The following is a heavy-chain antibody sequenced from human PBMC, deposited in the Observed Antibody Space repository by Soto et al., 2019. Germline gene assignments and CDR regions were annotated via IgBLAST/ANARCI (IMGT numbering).Heavy chain of an antibody. CDR1: GGTFSSYA. Sequence: QVQLVQSGAEVKKPGSSVKVSCKASGGTFSSYAISWVRQAPGQGLEWMGGTIPIFGTANYAQEFQGRVTITADESTSTAYMELSSRRSEDTAVYYCASPSRITMVRGVIKRYYFDYWGQGTLVTVSS. CDR3: ASPSRITMVRGVIKRYYFDY. J-gene: IGHJ4*02. D-gene: IGHD3-10*01. V-gene: IGHV1-69*01. CDR2: TIPIFGTA.